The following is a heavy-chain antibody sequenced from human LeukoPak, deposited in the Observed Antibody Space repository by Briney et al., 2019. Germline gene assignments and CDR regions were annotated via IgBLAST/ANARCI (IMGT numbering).Heavy chain of an antibody. Sequence: TGGSLRLSCAASGFTFDDYGMSWVRQAPGKGLEWVSGINWNGGSTGYADPVKGRFTISRDNSKNTLYLQMNSLRAEDTAVYYCAKDWADITMVRGVIKAYYYYYYGMDVWGQGTTVTVSS. CDR3: AKDWADITMVRGVIKAYYYYYYGMDV. J-gene: IGHJ6*02. CDR2: INWNGGST. CDR1: GFTFDDYG. D-gene: IGHD3-10*01. V-gene: IGHV3-20*04.